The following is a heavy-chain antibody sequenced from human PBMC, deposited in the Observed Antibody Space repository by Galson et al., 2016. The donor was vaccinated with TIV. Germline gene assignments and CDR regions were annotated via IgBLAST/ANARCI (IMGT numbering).Heavy chain of an antibody. CDR1: GAFLTHYW. Sequence: SGAEVKKAGESLKISCKGSGAFLTHYWIGWVRQMPGKGLEWMGIIYPGDSETRVSPSFQGQVTISVDKSISTAYLQFSSLRASDTAVYYCASMYCGADFSVVAFAVWGQGTKVTVSS. D-gene: IGHD2-21*02. J-gene: IGHJ3*01. CDR3: ASMYCGADFSVVAFAV. CDR2: IYPGDSET. V-gene: IGHV5-51*01.